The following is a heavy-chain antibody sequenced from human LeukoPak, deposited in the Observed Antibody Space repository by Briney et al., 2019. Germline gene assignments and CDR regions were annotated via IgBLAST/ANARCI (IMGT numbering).Heavy chain of an antibody. CDR3: AGGAVEMATILADY. CDR1: GGSISSYY. CDR2: IYYSGST. V-gene: IGHV4-59*01. D-gene: IGHD5-24*01. Sequence: SETLSLTCTVSGGSISSYYWSWIRQPPGKGLEWIGYIYYSGSTNYNPSLKSRVTISVDTSKNQFSLKLSSVTAADTAVYYCAGGAVEMATILADYWGQGTLATVSS. J-gene: IGHJ4*02.